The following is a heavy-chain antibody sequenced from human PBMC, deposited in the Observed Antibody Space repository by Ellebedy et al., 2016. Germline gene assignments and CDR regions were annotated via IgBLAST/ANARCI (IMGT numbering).Heavy chain of an antibody. D-gene: IGHD3-22*01. V-gene: IGHV2-70*01. CDR2: IDWDDDK. CDR3: ARSHYYDSSGYYPTNAFDI. Sequence: SGPTLVKPTQTLTLTCTFSGFSLSTSGMCVSWIRQPPGKALEWLALIDWDDDKYYSTSLKTRLTISKDTSKNQVVLTMTNMDPVDTATYYCARSHYYDSSGYYPTNAFDIWGQGTMVTVSS. J-gene: IGHJ3*02. CDR1: GFSLSTSGMC.